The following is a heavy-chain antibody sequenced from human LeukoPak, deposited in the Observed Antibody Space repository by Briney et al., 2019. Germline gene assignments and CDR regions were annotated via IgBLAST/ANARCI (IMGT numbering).Heavy chain of an antibody. V-gene: IGHV3-66*01. CDR1: GFTVSSNY. CDR2: IYSGGST. CDR3: AKGPPGYCSGGSCYWFPYYYYYYGMDV. Sequence: PGGSLRLSCAASGFTVSSNYMSWVRQAPGKGLEWVSVIYSGGSTYYADSVKGRFTISRDNSKNTLYLQMNSLRAEDTAVYYCAKGPPGYCSGGSCYWFPYYYYYYGMDVWGQGTTVTVSS. J-gene: IGHJ6*02. D-gene: IGHD2-15*01.